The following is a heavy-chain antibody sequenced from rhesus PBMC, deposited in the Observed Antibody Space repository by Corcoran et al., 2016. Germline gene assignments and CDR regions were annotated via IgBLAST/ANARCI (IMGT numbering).Heavy chain of an antibody. CDR2: INPYNGNT. CDR1: GYTFTDSY. V-gene: IGHV1S2*01. J-gene: IGHJ6*01. Sequence: QVQLVQSGAEVKKPGSSVKVSCKASGYTFTDSYMHWVRQAPRQGIEWMGWINPYNGNTKYAKKFQGRVTMTRDPSTITAYMELSSLRSEDTAVYYCARDRLEQRGFYYGLDSWGQGVVVTVSS. CDR3: ARDRLEQRGFYYGLDS. D-gene: IGHD1-20*01.